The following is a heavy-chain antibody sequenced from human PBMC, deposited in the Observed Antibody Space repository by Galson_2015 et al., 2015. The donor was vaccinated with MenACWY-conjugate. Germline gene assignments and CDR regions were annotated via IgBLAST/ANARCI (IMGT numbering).Heavy chain of an antibody. J-gene: IGHJ4*02. Sequence: SLRLSCAASGFTVSSNYMSWVRQAPGKGLVWVSDIYSGGSTYYADSVKGRFTISRDNSTNKLFLQLNSLRAEDTAVYYCARGYYDSSGCHSWAFDYWGQGTLVTVSS. D-gene: IGHD3-22*01. CDR3: ARGYYDSSGCHSWAFDY. CDR1: GFTVSSNY. V-gene: IGHV3-66*01. CDR2: IYSGGST.